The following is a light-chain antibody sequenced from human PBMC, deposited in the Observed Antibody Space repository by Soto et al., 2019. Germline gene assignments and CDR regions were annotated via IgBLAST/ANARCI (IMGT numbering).Light chain of an antibody. V-gene: IGKV3-20*01. J-gene: IGKJ3*01. CDR1: QSVSSKY. CDR2: GTS. CDR3: QQYGSSLFT. Sequence: ESLLTQSPGTLSLSPGERATLSCRASQSVSSKYLAWYQQKPGQAPRVLIYGTSIRASGVPERFSGGGSGTDFTLTITRLEPEDFAVYYCQQYGSSLFTFGPGTKVDIK.